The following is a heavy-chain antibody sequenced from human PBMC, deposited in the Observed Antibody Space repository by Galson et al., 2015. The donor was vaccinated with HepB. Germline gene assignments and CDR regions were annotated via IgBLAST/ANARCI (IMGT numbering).Heavy chain of an antibody. D-gene: IGHD2-2*02. CDR2: INSDGSST. CDR1: GFTFSSYW. V-gene: IGHV3-74*01. Sequence: SLRLSCAASGFTFSSYWMHWVRQAPGKGLVWVSRINSDGSSTSYADSVKGRFTISRDNAKNTLYLQMNSLRAEDTAVYYCARGPVVPAAIGWFDPWGQGTLVTVSS. J-gene: IGHJ5*02. CDR3: ARGPVVPAAIGWFDP.